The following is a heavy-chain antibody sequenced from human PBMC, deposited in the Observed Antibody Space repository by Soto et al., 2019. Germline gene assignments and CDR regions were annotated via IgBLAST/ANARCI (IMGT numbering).Heavy chain of an antibody. Sequence: EVQLVESGGGLVKPGGSLRLSCAASGFTFSSYSMNWVRQAPGKGLEWVSSISSSSSYIYYADSVKGRFTISRDNFRNTLYLQMNSLRAEDTAVYYCAKEFHSWNYFDYWGQGTLVTVSS. CDR3: AKEFHSWNYFDY. D-gene: IGHD1-20*01. J-gene: IGHJ4*02. V-gene: IGHV3-21*01. CDR1: GFTFSSYS. CDR2: ISSSSSYI.